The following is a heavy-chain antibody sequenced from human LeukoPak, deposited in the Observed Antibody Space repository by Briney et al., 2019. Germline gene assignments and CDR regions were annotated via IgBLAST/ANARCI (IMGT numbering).Heavy chain of an antibody. D-gene: IGHD3-22*01. J-gene: IGHJ4*02. CDR2: ISAYNGNT. Sequence: EASVKVSCKASGYTFTSYGISWVRQAPGQGLEWMGWISAYNGNTNYAQKLQGRVTMTTDTSTSTAYMELRGLRSDDTAVYYCARSGAYYDDSYFDYWGQGTLVTVSS. CDR1: GYTFTSYG. V-gene: IGHV1-18*01. CDR3: ARSGAYYDDSYFDY.